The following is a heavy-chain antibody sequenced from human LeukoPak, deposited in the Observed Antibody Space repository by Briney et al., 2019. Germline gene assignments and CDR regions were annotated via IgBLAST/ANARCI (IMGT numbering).Heavy chain of an antibody. J-gene: IGHJ2*01. V-gene: IGHV4-31*03. CDR2: IHYTGST. CDR3: ARDPATWYFDL. Sequence: SETLSLTCTVSGGSISSGGYYWSWIRQHPGKGLEWIGYIHYTGSTSYNPSLKSRVTISVDTSKSQFSLNLSSVTAADTALYYCARDPATWYFDLWGRGTPVTVSS. CDR1: GGSISSGGYY.